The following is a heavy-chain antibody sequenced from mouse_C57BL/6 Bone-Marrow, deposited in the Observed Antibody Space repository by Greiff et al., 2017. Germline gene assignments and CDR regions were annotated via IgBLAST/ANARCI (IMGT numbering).Heavy chain of an antibody. J-gene: IGHJ1*03. CDR3: AGPPLWGTVVAQSFYWYFDV. CDR2: IYPRSGNT. CDR1: GYTFTSYG. V-gene: IGHV1-81*01. Sequence: QVQLKQSGAELARPGASVKLSCKASGYTFTSYGISWVKQRTGQGLEWIGEIYPRSGNTYYNEKFKGKATLTADKSSSTAYMELRSLTSEDSAVYFCAGPPLWGTVVAQSFYWYFDVWGTGTTVTVSS. D-gene: IGHD1-1*01.